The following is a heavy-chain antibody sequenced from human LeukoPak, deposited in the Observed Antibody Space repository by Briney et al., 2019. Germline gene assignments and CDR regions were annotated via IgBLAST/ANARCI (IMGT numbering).Heavy chain of an antibody. CDR3: ARAPSNYYGSGSYYIIGPYYYYYMDV. Sequence: SETLSLTCAVYGGSFSGYYWSWIRQPPGKGLEWIGEINHSGSTNYNPSLKSRVTISVDTSKNQFSLKLSSVTAADTAVYYCARAPSNYYGSGSYYIIGPYYYYYMDVWGKGTTVTVS. CDR2: INHSGST. V-gene: IGHV4-34*01. D-gene: IGHD3-10*01. J-gene: IGHJ6*03. CDR1: GGSFSGYY.